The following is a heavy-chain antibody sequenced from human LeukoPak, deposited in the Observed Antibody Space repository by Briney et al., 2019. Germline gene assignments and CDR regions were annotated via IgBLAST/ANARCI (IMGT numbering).Heavy chain of an antibody. V-gene: IGHV3-33*08. CDR3: ARGETTVVENWFDP. CDR2: IWYDGSNK. Sequence: GGSLRLSCVTSGFTFSSYGMHWVRQAPGKGLQWVAVIWYDGSNKYYADSVKGRFTISRDNSKNTLSLQMNSLRAEDTAVYYCARGETTVVENWFDPWGQGTLVTVSS. J-gene: IGHJ5*02. CDR1: GFTFSSYG. D-gene: IGHD4-23*01.